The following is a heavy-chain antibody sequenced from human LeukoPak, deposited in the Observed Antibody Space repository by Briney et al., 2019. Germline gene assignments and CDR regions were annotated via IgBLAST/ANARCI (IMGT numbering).Heavy chain of an antibody. V-gene: IGHV3-30*04. CDR1: GFTFGSYA. D-gene: IGHD6-19*01. J-gene: IGHJ5*02. Sequence: KPGGSLRLSCAASGFTFGSYAMHWVRQAPGKGLEWVAVISYDGSNKYYADSVKGRFTISRDNSKNTLYLQMNSLTTEDTAVYHCAKDLYGSDWYNYFDPWGQGALVTVSS. CDR2: ISYDGSNK. CDR3: AKDLYGSDWYNYFDP.